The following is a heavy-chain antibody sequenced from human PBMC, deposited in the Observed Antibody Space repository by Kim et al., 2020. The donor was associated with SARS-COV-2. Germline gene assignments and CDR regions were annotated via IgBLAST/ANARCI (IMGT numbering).Heavy chain of an antibody. CDR3: ARSLQIDY. Sequence: DGSEKNYVDTVKGLFTISGDNAKTSVFLQMNSLRVDDTAVYFCARSLQIDYWGQGTRVTVSS. CDR2: DGSEK. V-gene: IGHV3-7*03. J-gene: IGHJ4*02.